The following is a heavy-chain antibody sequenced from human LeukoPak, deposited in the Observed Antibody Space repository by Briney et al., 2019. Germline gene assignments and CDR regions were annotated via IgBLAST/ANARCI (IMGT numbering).Heavy chain of an antibody. D-gene: IGHD5-24*01. Sequence: ASVKVSCKASGYTFTSYDINWVRQATGQGLEWMGWMNPNSSNTGYAQKFQGRVTITRNTSISTAYMELSSLRSEDTAVYYCARVFGAYPSGVEMATITRWYFDLWGRGTLVTVSS. V-gene: IGHV1-8*03. J-gene: IGHJ2*01. CDR2: MNPNSSNT. CDR3: ARVFGAYPSGVEMATITRWYFDL. CDR1: GYTFTSYD.